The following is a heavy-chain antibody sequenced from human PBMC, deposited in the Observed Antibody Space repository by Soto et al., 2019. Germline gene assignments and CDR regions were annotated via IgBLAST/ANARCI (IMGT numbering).Heavy chain of an antibody. CDR3: ARKEIIMVRGVIIKYYYHYGIDV. Sequence: ASVKVSCKASGGTFSSYTISWVRQAPGQGLEWMGRIIPILGIANYAQKFQGRVTITADKSTSTAYMELSSLRSEDTAVYYCARKEIIMVRGVIIKYYYHYGIDVWCQGTPVTGS. V-gene: IGHV1-69*02. CDR1: GGTFSSYT. J-gene: IGHJ6*02. CDR2: IIPILGIA. D-gene: IGHD3-10*01.